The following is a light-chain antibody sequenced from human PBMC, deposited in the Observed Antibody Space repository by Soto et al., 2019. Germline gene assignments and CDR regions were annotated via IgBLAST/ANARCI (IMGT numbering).Light chain of an antibody. CDR1: SSDVGGDNL. J-gene: IGLJ2*01. V-gene: IGLV2-23*01. CDR2: EGS. CDR3: CSYAGSVV. Sequence: SVLTQPASVSGSPGQSITISCTGTSSDVGGDNLVSWYQQHPGKAPKLMIYEGSKRPSGVSNRFSGSKSGNTASLTISGLQAEDEADYYCCSYAGSVVFGGGTKLTVL.